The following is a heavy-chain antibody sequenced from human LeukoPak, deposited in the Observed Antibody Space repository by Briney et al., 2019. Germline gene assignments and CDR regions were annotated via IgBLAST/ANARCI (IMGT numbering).Heavy chain of an antibody. Sequence: PGGSLRLSCAASGFTFNTYGMHWVRQAPGKGLEWVAALSYDGSGKWYTDSVKGRFTISRDNSENTVYLQMNSLRTEDTAVYYCAKDRSYYGAGSFFEYWGQGTLVTVSS. D-gene: IGHD3-10*01. CDR1: GFTFNTYG. CDR3: AKDRSYYGAGSFFEY. CDR2: LSYDGSGK. V-gene: IGHV3-30*18. J-gene: IGHJ4*02.